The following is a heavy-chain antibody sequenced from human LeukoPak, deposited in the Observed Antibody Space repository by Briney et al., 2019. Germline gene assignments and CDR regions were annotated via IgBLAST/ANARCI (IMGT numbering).Heavy chain of an antibody. CDR1: EFTFSNYA. CDR3: AKDSYVWGSYRYWFDY. J-gene: IGHJ4*02. Sequence: GGSLRLSCAASEFTFSNYAMSWVRQAPGKGLEWVSGSTGTGYSTYYADSVKGRFTISRDNSKNTLYLQMNSLRAEDTAVYYCAKDSYVWGSYRYWFDYWGQGTLVTVSS. D-gene: IGHD3-16*02. V-gene: IGHV3-23*01. CDR2: STGTGYST.